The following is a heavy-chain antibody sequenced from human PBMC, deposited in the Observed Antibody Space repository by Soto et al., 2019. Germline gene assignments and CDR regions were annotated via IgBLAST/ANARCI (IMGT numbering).Heavy chain of an antibody. CDR2: INPSGGST. J-gene: IGHJ4*02. V-gene: IGHV1-46*01. CDR1: GYTFTSYY. Sequence: ASVKVSCKASGYTFTSYYMHWVRQAPGQGLEWMGIINPSGGSTSYAQKFQGRVTMTRDTSTSTVYMELSSLGSEDTAVYYCARAQRGYSYGPDFDYWGQGTLVTVSS. D-gene: IGHD5-18*01. CDR3: ARAQRGYSYGPDFDY.